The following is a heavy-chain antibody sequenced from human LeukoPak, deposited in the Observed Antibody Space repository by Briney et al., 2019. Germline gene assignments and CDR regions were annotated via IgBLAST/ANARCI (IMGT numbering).Heavy chain of an antibody. CDR2: INHSGST. CDR1: GGSFSGYY. J-gene: IGHJ4*02. D-gene: IGHD3-3*01. Sequence: SETLSLTCAVYGGSFSGYYWSWIRQPPGKGLEWIGEINHSGSTNYNPSLKSRVTISVDTSKNQFSLKLSSVTAADTAVYYCARANYDLWRGYYSHLDYWGQGTLVTVSS. CDR3: ARANYDLWRGYYSHLDY. V-gene: IGHV4-34*01.